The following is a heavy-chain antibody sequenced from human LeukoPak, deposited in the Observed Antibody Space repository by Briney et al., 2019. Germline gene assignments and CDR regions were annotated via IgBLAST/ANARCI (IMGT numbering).Heavy chain of an antibody. Sequence: GGSLRLSCAASGFTFSSYSMNWVRQAPGKGLEWVSFISTSSNYIYYADSVKGRFTISRDNAKNSLYLQMNSLRAEDTAVYYCARDNWIEAHYFDYWGQGTLVTVSS. CDR1: GFTFSSYS. D-gene: IGHD1-20*01. CDR2: ISTSSNYI. J-gene: IGHJ4*02. V-gene: IGHV3-21*01. CDR3: ARDNWIEAHYFDY.